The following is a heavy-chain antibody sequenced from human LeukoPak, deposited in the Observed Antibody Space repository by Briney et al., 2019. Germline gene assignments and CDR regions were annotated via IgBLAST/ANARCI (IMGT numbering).Heavy chain of an antibody. J-gene: IGHJ5*02. CDR1: GFTFSTYA. CDR3: AKSLLDDTGFDYNWFDP. CDR2: ISGGGGST. D-gene: IGHD5-12*01. V-gene: IGHV3-23*01. Sequence: GGSLRLSCAASGFTFSTYAVNWVRQAPGGGLEWVSVISGGGGSTYYADSVKGRFTIPRDNSKNTLYLQMNSLRVEDTAVYYCAKSLLDDTGFDYNWFDPWGQGTLVTVSS.